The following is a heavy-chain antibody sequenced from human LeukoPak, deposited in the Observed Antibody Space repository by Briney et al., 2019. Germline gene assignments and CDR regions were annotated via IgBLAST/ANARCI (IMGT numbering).Heavy chain of an antibody. CDR3: AKAPVRYYYMDV. D-gene: IGHD1-1*01. V-gene: IGHV3-23*01. CDR2: ISGSGGST. J-gene: IGHJ6*03. Sequence: PGGSLRLSCAASGFTFSSYGMSWVRQAPGKGLEWVSAISGSGGSTYYADSVKGRFTISRDNSKNTLYLQMNSLRAEDTAVYYCAKAPVRYYYMDVWGKGTTVTISS. CDR1: GFTFSSYG.